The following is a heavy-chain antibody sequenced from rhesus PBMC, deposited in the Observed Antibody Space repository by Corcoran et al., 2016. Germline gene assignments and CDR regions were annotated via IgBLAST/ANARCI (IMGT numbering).Heavy chain of an antibody. CDR1: GYSISSNY. V-gene: IGHV4-147*01. J-gene: IGHJ4*01. CDR2: IYGSSWST. CDR3: ARYLAAWDY. D-gene: IGHD6-25*01. Sequence: QVQLQESGPGLVKPSETLSSTCVVSGYSISSNYWSWIRQPLGKGLAWFGYIYGSSWSTYYNPSRKSRVTISTDTSKNQFSLKLSSVTAADTAVYYCARYLAAWDYWGQGVLVTGSS.